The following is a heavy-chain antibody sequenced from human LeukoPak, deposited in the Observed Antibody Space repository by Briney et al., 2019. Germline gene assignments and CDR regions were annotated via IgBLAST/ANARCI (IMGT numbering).Heavy chain of an antibody. CDR1: GGTFSSYA. J-gene: IGHJ5*02. Sequence: ASVKVSCKASGGTFSSYAISWVRQAPGQGLEWMGGIIPIFGTANYAQKFQGRVTITADESTSTAYMELSSLRSEDTAVYYCARAGAYYDSSGYGGYWFDPWGQGTLVTVSS. V-gene: IGHV1-69*13. D-gene: IGHD3-22*01. CDR3: ARAGAYYDSSGYGGYWFDP. CDR2: IIPIFGTA.